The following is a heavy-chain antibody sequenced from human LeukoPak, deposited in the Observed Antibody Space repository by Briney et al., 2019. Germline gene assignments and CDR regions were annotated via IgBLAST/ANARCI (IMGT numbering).Heavy chain of an antibody. J-gene: IGHJ4*02. CDR3: ARQFHPRRYSID. D-gene: IGHD6-13*01. Sequence: ASVKVSCKASGYTFTGYYIHWVRQAPGQGLEWMGWIIPNSGGTNYAPKFQGRVTMTRDTSISTVYMELSGLRSDGTALDYCARQFHPRRYSIDWGQGTLVTVSS. CDR1: GYTFTGYY. CDR2: IIPNSGGT. V-gene: IGHV1-2*02.